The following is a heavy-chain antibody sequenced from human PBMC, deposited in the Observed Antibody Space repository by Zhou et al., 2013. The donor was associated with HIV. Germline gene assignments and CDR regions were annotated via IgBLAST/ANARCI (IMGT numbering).Heavy chain of an antibody. Sequence: QVQLVQSGAEVKKPGSSVKVSCKASGGTFSSYAISWVRQAPGQGLEWMGGIIPIFGTANYAQKFQGRVTITTDESTSTAYMELSSLRSEDTAVYYCARDNRGGYCTNGVCYDYFDYWGQGTLVTVSS. V-gene: IGHV1-69*05. CDR1: GGTFSSYA. CDR3: ARDNRGGYCTNGVCYDYFDY. CDR2: IIPIFGTA. J-gene: IGHJ4*02. D-gene: IGHD2-8*01.